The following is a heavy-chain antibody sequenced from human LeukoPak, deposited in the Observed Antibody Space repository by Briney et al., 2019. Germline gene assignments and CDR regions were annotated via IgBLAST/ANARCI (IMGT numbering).Heavy chain of an antibody. CDR2: IYYSGST. CDR1: GGSISSGDYY. D-gene: IGHD5-18*01. CDR3: AREIYSYGLDY. J-gene: IGHJ4*02. V-gene: IGHV4-30-4*01. Sequence: SETLSLTCTVSGGSISSGDYYWSWIRQPPGRGLEWIGYIYYSGSTYYNPSLKSRVTISVDTSKNQFSLKLSSVTAADTAVYYCAREIYSYGLDYWGQGTLVTVSS.